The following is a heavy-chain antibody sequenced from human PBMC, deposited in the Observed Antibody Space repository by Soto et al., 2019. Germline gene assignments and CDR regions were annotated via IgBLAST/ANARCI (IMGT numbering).Heavy chain of an antibody. J-gene: IGHJ6*03. CDR3: ARHNTAMAYYYYYYMDV. V-gene: IGHV4-39*01. CDR2: IYYSGST. D-gene: IGHD5-18*01. Sequence: SETLSLTCTVSGGSISSSSYYWGWIRQPPGKGLEWIGSIYYSGSTYYNPSLKSRVTISVDTSKNQFSLKLRSVTAADTAVYYCARHNTAMAYYYYYYMDVWGKETTLTVSS. CDR1: GGSISSSSYY.